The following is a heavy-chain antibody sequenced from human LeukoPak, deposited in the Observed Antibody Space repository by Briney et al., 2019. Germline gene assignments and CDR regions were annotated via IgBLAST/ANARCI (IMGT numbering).Heavy chain of an antibody. CDR2: ISYDGSNK. J-gene: IGHJ4*02. CDR1: GFTFSSYA. CDR3: ARALSITMIVVVSY. D-gene: IGHD3-22*01. V-gene: IGHV3-30-3*01. Sequence: GGSLRLSCAASGFTFSSYAMHWVRQAPGKGLEWVAVISYDGSNKYCADSVKGRFTISRDNSKNTLYLQMNSLRAEDTAVYYCARALSITMIVVVSYWGQGTLVTVSS.